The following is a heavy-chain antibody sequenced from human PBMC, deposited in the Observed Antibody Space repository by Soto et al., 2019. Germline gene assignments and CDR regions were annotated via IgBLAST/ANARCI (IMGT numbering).Heavy chain of an antibody. Sequence: GGSLRLSCAASGFTFSGSSMHWVRQASGKGLEWVGRIRRKANSYAPAYVASVKGRFTISRDDSKNTAYLQMNSLKTEDTAVYYCTRPGIAAAGHTWGQGTLVTVSS. CDR1: GFTFSGSS. J-gene: IGHJ5*02. CDR3: TRPGIAAAGHT. V-gene: IGHV3-73*01. CDR2: IRRKANSYAP. D-gene: IGHD6-13*01.